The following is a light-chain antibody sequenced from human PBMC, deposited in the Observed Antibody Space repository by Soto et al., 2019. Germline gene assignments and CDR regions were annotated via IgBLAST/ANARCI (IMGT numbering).Light chain of an antibody. CDR2: VAS. CDR1: QDINSW. Sequence: DVQMTQSPSSLSASVGDRVTITCRASQDINSWLAWYQQKPGKAPKSLIYVASSLQTGVPLRFSGSGSGTGFTLTISSLQPEDSATYYCQQYNSYPLTVGGGTKVEIK. CDR3: QQYNSYPLT. J-gene: IGKJ4*01. V-gene: IGKV1D-16*01.